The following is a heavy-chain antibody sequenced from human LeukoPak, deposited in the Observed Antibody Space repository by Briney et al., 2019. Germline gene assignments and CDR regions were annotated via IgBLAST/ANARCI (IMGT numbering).Heavy chain of an antibody. CDR1: GGSISSYY. V-gene: IGHV4-59*01. CDR2: IYYSGST. D-gene: IGHD3-22*01. Sequence: SETLSLTCTVSGGSISSYYWSWIRQPPGKGLEWIGYIYYSGSTDYNPSLKSRVTISVDTSKNQFSLKLSPVTAADTAVYYCARDLYYDSSGYYYNWFDPWGQGTLVTVPS. J-gene: IGHJ5*02. CDR3: ARDLYYDSSGYYYNWFDP.